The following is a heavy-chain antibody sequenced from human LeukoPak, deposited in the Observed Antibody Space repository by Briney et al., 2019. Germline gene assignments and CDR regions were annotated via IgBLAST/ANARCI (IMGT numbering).Heavy chain of an antibody. CDR1: RFTFRSYE. V-gene: IGHV3-23*01. CDR3: AKDPVEMATINWFDP. Sequence: GGSLRLSCAASRFTFRSYEMNWVRQAPGKGLEWVSAISGSGGSTYYADSVKGRFTISRDNSKNTLYLQMNSLRAEDTAVYYCAKDPVEMATINWFDPWGQGTLVTVSS. J-gene: IGHJ5*02. CDR2: ISGSGGST. D-gene: IGHD5-24*01.